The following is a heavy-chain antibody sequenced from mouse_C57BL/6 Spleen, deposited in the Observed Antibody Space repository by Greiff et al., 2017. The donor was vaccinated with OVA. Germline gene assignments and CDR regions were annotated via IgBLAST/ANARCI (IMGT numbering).Heavy chain of an antibody. CDR2: IDPSDSYT. Sequence: QVQLQQPGAELVRPGTSVKLSCKASGYTFTSYWMHWVKQRPGQGLEWIGVIDPSDSYTNYNQKFKGKATLTVDTSSSTAYMQLSSLTSEDSAVYYCARSDYGSLYAMDYWGQGTSVTVSS. CDR1: GYTFTSYW. D-gene: IGHD1-1*01. J-gene: IGHJ4*01. CDR3: ARSDYGSLYAMDY. V-gene: IGHV1-59*01.